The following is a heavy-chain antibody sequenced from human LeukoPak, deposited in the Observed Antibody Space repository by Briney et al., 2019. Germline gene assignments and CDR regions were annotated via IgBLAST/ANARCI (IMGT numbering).Heavy chain of an antibody. CDR1: GGSISSSSYY. V-gene: IGHV4-39*07. J-gene: IGHJ5*02. CDR2: IYYSGST. Sequence: SETLFLTCTVSGGSISSSSYYWGWIRQPPGKGLEWIGSIYYSGSTYYNPSLKSRVTISVDTSKNQFSLKLSSVTAADTAVYYCARLAARPEYNWFDPWGQGTLVTVSS. D-gene: IGHD6-6*01. CDR3: ARLAARPEYNWFDP.